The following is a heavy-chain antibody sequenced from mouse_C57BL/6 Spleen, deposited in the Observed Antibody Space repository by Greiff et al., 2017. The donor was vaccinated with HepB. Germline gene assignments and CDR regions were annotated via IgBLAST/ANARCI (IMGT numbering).Heavy chain of an antibody. CDR1: GFTFSSYA. Sequence: DVKLQESGGGLVKPGGSLKLSCAASGFTFSSYAMSWVRQTPEKRLEWVATISDGGSYTYYPDNVKGRFTISRDNAKNNLYLQMSHLKSEDTAMYYCAREGVGSSHFDYWGQGTTLTVSS. D-gene: IGHD1-1*02. J-gene: IGHJ2*01. V-gene: IGHV5-4*01. CDR3: AREGVGSSHFDY. CDR2: ISDGGSYT.